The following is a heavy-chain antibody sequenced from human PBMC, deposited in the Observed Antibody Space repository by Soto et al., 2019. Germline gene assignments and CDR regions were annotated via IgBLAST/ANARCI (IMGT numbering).Heavy chain of an antibody. J-gene: IGHJ4*02. V-gene: IGHV3-30-3*01. Sequence: TGGSLRLSCAASGFTFSSYAMHWVRQAPGKGLEWVAVISYDGSNKYYADSVKGRFTISRDNSKNTLYLQVNSLRAEDTAVYYCARDPCSGGSCYPSAFDYWGQGTLVTVSS. CDR2: ISYDGSNK. CDR3: ARDPCSGGSCYPSAFDY. CDR1: GFTFSSYA. D-gene: IGHD2-15*01.